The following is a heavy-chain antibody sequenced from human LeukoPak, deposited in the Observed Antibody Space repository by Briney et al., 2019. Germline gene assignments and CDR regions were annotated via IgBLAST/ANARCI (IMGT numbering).Heavy chain of an antibody. CDR3: ARGRSYNWNDWVFDY. Sequence: PGGSLRLSCTASGFTFGDYAMSWVRQAPGKGLEWVSVIYSGGSTYYADSVKGRFTISRDNSKNTLYLQMNSLRAEDTAVYYCARGRSYNWNDWVFDYWGQGTLVTVSS. CDR2: IYSGGST. D-gene: IGHD1-20*01. CDR1: GFTFGDYA. V-gene: IGHV3-53*01. J-gene: IGHJ4*02.